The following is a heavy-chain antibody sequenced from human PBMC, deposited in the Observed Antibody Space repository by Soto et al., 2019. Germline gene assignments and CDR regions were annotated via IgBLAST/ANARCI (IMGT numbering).Heavy chain of an antibody. J-gene: IGHJ4*02. V-gene: IGHV1-18*01. CDR2: ISAYNGNT. CDR3: ARDGTGGAAAGVITFDY. D-gene: IGHD6-13*01. Sequence: QVQLVQSGAEVKKPGASVKVSCKASGYTFTSYGISWVRQAPGQGLEWMGWISAYNGNTNYAQKLQGRVTMTTETATSTAYRELRSLRSDDTAVYYCARDGTGGAAAGVITFDYWGQGTLVTVSS. CDR1: GYTFTSYG.